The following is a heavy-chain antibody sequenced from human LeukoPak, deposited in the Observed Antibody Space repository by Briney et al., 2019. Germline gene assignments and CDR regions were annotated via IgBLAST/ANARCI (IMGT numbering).Heavy chain of an antibody. CDR2: TSFDESTK. J-gene: IGHJ4*02. V-gene: IGHV3-30-3*01. D-gene: IGHD5-12*01. CDR1: GFTFSNYA. Sequence: PGGSLSLSCAASGFTFSNYAMHCVRQPPGKGLEWVAVTSFDESTKYYADSVKGRFTISRGNSKNTLYLQMDSLNPEDTAVYYCARDAGWLRSFDYWGQGTLVTVSS. CDR3: ARDAGWLRSFDY.